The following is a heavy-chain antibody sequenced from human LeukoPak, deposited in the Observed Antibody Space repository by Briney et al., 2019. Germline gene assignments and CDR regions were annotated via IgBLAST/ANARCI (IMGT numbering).Heavy chain of an antibody. Sequence: GASVKVSCKASGYTFTGYYMHWVRQAPGQGLEWMGWISAYNGNTNYAQKPQGRVTMTTDTSTSTAYMELRSLRSDDTAVYYCARADLRTMVRGVIHNFDYWGQGTLVTVSS. D-gene: IGHD3-10*01. CDR2: ISAYNGNT. CDR3: ARADLRTMVRGVIHNFDY. V-gene: IGHV1-18*04. J-gene: IGHJ4*02. CDR1: GYTFTGYY.